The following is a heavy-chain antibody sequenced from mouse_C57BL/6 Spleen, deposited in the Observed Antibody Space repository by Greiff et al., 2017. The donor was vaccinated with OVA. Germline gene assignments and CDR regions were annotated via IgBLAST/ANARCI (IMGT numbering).Heavy chain of an antibody. CDR3: AREGYITTPLDY. CDR2: ISDGGSYT. V-gene: IGHV5-4*01. CDR1: GFTFSSYA. J-gene: IGHJ2*01. Sequence: EVMLVESGGGLVKPGGSLKLSCAASGFTFSSYAMSWVRQTPEKRLEWVATISDGGSYTYYPDNVKGRFTISRDNAKNNLYLQMSHLKSEDTAMYYCAREGYITTPLDYWGQGTTLTVSS. D-gene: IGHD1-1*01.